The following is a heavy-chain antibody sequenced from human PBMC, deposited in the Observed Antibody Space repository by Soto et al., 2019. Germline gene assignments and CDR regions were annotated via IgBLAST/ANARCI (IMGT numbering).Heavy chain of an antibody. D-gene: IGHD2-15*01. Sequence: EVQLVESGGGLVQPGGSLRLSCAASGFTFSSYSMNWVRQAPGKGLEWVSYISSSSTTKYYADSVKGRFTISRDNAKNSLYLPMNSLRAEDTAVYYCARDGCSGSNCLNGFDPWGQGTLVTVSS. V-gene: IGHV3-48*01. J-gene: IGHJ5*02. CDR2: ISSSSTTK. CDR1: GFTFSSYS. CDR3: ARDGCSGSNCLNGFDP.